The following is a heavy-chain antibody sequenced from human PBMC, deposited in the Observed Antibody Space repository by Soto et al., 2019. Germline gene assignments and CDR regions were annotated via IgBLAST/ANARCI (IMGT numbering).Heavy chain of an antibody. CDR2: ISHSATN. CDR1: GWSFSDHY. J-gene: IGHJ4*02. CDR3: ARRRIKPHVVAANGTRGTALDY. V-gene: IGHV4-34*01. D-gene: IGHD6-13*01. Sequence: SETLTLTCAAYGWSFSDHYRSWIRQPPGKGLEWVGEISHSATNNYNPALMSRVTISADTSKNQFSQKLSSVTAADTAEYYCARRRIKPHVVAANGTRGTALDYWGQGTLVTVSS.